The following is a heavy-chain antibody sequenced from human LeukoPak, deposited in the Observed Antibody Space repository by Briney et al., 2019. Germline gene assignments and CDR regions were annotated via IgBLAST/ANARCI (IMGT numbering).Heavy chain of an antibody. CDR3: AKEGAYPIITYDS. D-gene: IGHD3-10*01. CDR2: IKRDGNEK. CDR1: GFTFSMYW. V-gene: IGHV3-7*01. J-gene: IGHJ5*01. Sequence: GGSLRLSCAASGFTFSMYWMNWVRQAPGKGLEWVANIKRDGNEKNYVDSVKGRFSISRDNAKNSLYLQMDSLRAEDTAVYYCAKEGAYPIITYDSWGQGALVTVSS.